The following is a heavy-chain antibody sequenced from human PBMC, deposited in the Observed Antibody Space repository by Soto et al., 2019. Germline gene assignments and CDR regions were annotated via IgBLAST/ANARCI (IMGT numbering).Heavy chain of an antibody. V-gene: IGHV4-59*01. J-gene: IGHJ4*02. Sequence: SETLSLTCTVSGDSINNYYWTWIRQPPGKGLEWIGNIYYSGSTSYNPSLESRVIISVDRSKNQISLKVSSVNAADTAVYHCATSYGTAWYTYWGQGPQVTVAS. CDR3: ATSYGTAWYTY. D-gene: IGHD6-13*01. CDR1: GDSINNYY. CDR2: IYYSGST.